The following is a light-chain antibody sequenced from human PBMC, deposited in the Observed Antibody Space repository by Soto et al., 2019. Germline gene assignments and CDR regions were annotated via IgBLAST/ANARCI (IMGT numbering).Light chain of an antibody. CDR3: QEYYSFSRT. Sequence: DIQMTQSPSTLSASVGDRVTITCRTRQGISSWLAWYQQKPWKAPKPLIYRASSLESGPTSRFSGSGSGTEFPLTIRSAQTDDCATHYCQEYYSFSRTFGRGPEVES. J-gene: IGKJ1*01. CDR1: QGISSW. CDR2: RAS. V-gene: IGKV1-5*03.